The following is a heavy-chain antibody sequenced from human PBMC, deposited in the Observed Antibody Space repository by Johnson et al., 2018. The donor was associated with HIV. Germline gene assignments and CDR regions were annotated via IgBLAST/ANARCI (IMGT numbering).Heavy chain of an antibody. CDR3: ARACRDGYTCDAFDI. Sequence: QVQLVESGGGVVQPGRSLRLSCAASGFTFSSYGMAWVRQAPGKGLEWVTVISFAGVKKYYADSVKGRFTISRDNSKNTLHLQMNSLRVEDTAVYYCARACRDGYTCDAFDIWGQGTMVTVSS. CDR2: ISFAGVKK. V-gene: IGHV3-33*08. J-gene: IGHJ3*02. D-gene: IGHD5-24*01. CDR1: GFTFSSYG.